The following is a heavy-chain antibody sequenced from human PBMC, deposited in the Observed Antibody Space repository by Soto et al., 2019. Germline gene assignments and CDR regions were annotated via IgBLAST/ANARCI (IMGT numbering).Heavy chain of an antibody. J-gene: IGHJ3*02. CDR1: GFTFSSYS. V-gene: IGHV3-21*01. CDR3: ARDGDYVWGSYRWSDAFDI. Sequence: LRLSCAASGFTFSSYSMNWVRQAPGKGLEWVSSISSSSSYIYYADSVKGRFTISRDNAKNSLYLQMNSLRAEDTAVYYCARDGDYVWGSYRWSDAFDIWGQGTMVTVSS. CDR2: ISSSSSYI. D-gene: IGHD3-16*02.